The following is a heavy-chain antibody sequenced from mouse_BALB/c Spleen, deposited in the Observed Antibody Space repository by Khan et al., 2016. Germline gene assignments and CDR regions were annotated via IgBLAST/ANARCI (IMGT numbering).Heavy chain of an antibody. CDR2: ISSGGSYT. Sequence: EVELVESGGDLVKPGGSLKLSCAASGFTFSSYGMSWVRQTPDKRLEWVATISSGGSYTYYPDSVKGRFTISRDNAKNTLYLQMSSLKSEDTAMYYCARRAFDYWGQCTTLTVSS. J-gene: IGHJ2*01. V-gene: IGHV5-6*01. CDR3: ARRAFDY. CDR1: GFTFSSYG. D-gene: IGHD3-3*01.